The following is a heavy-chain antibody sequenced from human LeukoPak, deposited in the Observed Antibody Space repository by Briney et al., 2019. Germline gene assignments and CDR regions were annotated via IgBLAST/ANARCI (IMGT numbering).Heavy chain of an antibody. CDR3: ARRDRGNSYGRSLYFDY. D-gene: IGHD5-18*01. V-gene: IGHV3-48*02. Sequence: GGSLRLSCAASGFTFSSYSMNWVRQAPGKGLEWVSYISSSSSTIYYADSVKGRFTISRDNAKNSLYLQMNSLRDEDAAVYYCARRDRGNSYGRSLYFDYWGQGTLVTVSS. CDR2: ISSSSSTI. CDR1: GFTFSSYS. J-gene: IGHJ4*02.